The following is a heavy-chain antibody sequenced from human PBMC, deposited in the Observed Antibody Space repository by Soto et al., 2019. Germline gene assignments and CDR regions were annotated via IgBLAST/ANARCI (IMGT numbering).Heavy chain of an antibody. CDR3: AKDKSGGY. D-gene: IGHD3-10*01. V-gene: IGHV3-23*01. CDR2: ISGSGGST. J-gene: IGHJ4*02. CDR1: GFTFSSYA. Sequence: EVQLLESGGGLVQPGGSLRRSCAASGFTFSSYAMSWVRQAPGTGLEWVSGISGSGGSTYYADSVKGRFTISRYNSKNTLNLQMNSLRAEYTAVDYGAKDKSGGYWGQGTLVTVSS.